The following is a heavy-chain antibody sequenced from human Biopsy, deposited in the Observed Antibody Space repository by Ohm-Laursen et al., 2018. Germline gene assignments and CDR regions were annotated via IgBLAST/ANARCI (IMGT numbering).Heavy chain of an antibody. J-gene: IGHJ6*02. D-gene: IGHD1/OR15-1a*01. CDR2: IYGSGST. V-gene: IGHV4-4*07. CDR1: GDSISSDY. CDR3: AREGLDWDNRRYKGLDV. Sequence: GTLSLTCTASGDSISSDYWPWIPRPAGKGLEWIGRIYGSGSTNYNPSLRGRVTLSGDTPKNQVSLRLRSVAAADTAVYYCAREGLDWDNRRYKGLDVWGQGATVIVSS.